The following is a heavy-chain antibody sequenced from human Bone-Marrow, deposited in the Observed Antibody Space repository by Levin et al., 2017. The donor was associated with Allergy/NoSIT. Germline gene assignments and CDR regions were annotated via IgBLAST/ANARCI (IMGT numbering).Heavy chain of an antibody. Sequence: PSETLSLTCTVSGGSISSGGYYWSWIRQHPGKGLEWIGYIYYSGSTYYNPSLKSRVTISVDTSKNQFSLKLSSVTAADTAVYYCARVPYYDILTGPGTQFDYWGQGTLVTVSS. CDR3: ARVPYYDILTGPGTQFDY. CDR2: IYYSGST. J-gene: IGHJ4*02. V-gene: IGHV4-31*03. D-gene: IGHD3-9*01. CDR1: GGSISSGGYY.